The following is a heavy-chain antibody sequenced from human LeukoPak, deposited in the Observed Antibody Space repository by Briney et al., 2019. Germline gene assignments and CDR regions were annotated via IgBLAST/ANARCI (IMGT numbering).Heavy chain of an antibody. V-gene: IGHV1-58*01. D-gene: IGHD6-6*01. Sequence: ASVKVSCKASGFTFTSSAVQWVRQARGQRLEWIGWIVVGSGNTNYAQKFQERVTITRDMSTSTAYMELSSLRSEDTAVYYCAREPSYSSSNYYGMDVWGQGTTVTVSS. CDR3: AREPSYSSSNYYGMDV. J-gene: IGHJ6*02. CDR2: IVVGSGNT. CDR1: GFTFTSSA.